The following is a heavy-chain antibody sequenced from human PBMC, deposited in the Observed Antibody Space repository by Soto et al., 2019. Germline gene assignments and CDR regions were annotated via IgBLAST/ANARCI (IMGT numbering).Heavy chain of an antibody. CDR2: IFVGDSDT. Sequence: PGESLKISCKGSGKFFSNYWIAWVRQMPGKGLEWMGVIFVGDSDTRYSPSFEGQVTISADKSISTVYLQWDSLKASDTAMYYCARRSVLWLDAFDIWGQGTMVTVSS. CDR1: GKFFSNYW. CDR3: ARRSVLWLDAFDI. J-gene: IGHJ3*02. V-gene: IGHV5-51*01. D-gene: IGHD3-16*01.